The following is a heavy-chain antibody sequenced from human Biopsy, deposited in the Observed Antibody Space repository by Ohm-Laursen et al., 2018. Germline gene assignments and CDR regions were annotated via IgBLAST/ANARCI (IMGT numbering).Heavy chain of an antibody. D-gene: IGHD3-3*01. J-gene: IGHJ4*01. CDR1: GFTFSSYG. Sequence: SLRLSCAASGFTFSSYGMHWVRQAPGKGLEWVAVIWYDGSRQYYADSVKGRFTVSRNNSNNVLYLQMNSLRAEDTAVYYCAKEEPPQGYDFWSGHYYYFDYWGQGTLVTVSS. CDR2: IWYDGSRQ. CDR3: AKEEPPQGYDFWSGHYYYFDY. V-gene: IGHV3-33*06.